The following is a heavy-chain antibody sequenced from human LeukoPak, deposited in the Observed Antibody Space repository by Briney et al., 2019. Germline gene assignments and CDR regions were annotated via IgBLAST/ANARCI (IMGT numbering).Heavy chain of an antibody. CDR3: ARLLSAAAGPNRDY. CDR2: IISSGSTI. V-gene: IGHV3-48*03. Sequence: PGGSLRLSCAASGFTFSSYEMNWVRQAPGKGLEWVSYIISSGSTIYYADSVKGRFTISRDNAKNSLYLQMNSLRAEDTAVYYCARLLSAAAGPNRDYWGQGTLVTVSS. D-gene: IGHD6-13*01. CDR1: GFTFSSYE. J-gene: IGHJ4*02.